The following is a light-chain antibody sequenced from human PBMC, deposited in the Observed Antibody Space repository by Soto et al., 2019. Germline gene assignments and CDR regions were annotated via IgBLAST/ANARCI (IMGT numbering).Light chain of an antibody. J-gene: IGLJ1*01. CDR2: AVT. CDR3: SSRAGNNNYV. V-gene: IGLV2-8*01. Sequence: QSALTQPPSASGSPGQSVAISCTGTSSDVGGQNYVSWYQQHPGKAPKLIIYAVTERPSGVPDRFSGSKSGNTASLTVSGLQTEDEADYYCSSRAGNNNYVFGTGTKVTV. CDR1: SSDVGGQNY.